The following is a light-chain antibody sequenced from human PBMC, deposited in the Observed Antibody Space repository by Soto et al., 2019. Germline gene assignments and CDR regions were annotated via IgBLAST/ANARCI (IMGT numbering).Light chain of an antibody. CDR2: DAS. J-gene: IGKJ4*01. V-gene: IGKV3-11*01. CDR3: QERNKKRMLT. CDR1: QSVSNY. Sequence: EIGLTQSPATPSLSPGERATLSCRASQSVSNYLAWYQQKPGQAPRILIYDASNRATGIPARFSSSASATNFTLTISRVAPEEFAVKYDQERNKKRMLTCGGGTKVEIK.